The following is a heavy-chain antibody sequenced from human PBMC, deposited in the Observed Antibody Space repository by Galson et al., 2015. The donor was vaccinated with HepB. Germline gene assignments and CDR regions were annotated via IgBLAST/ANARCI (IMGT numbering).Heavy chain of an antibody. J-gene: IGHJ5*02. Sequence: ETLSLTCTVSGGSISTNTYYWGWIRQPPGKGLEWIGSIYYSGSTYYNPSLKSRVTISVDTSKNQFSLKVTSVTSADTAVYYCARGLTTFGVGFRVWFEPWGQGTLVTVSS. D-gene: IGHD3-3*01. V-gene: IGHV4-39*07. CDR3: ARGLTTFGVGFRVWFEP. CDR1: GGSISTNTYY. CDR2: IYYSGST.